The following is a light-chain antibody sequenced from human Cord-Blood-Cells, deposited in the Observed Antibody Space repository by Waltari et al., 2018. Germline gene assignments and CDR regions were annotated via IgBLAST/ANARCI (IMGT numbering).Light chain of an antibody. CDR2: EVS. CDR3: SSYTSSSTLWV. Sequence: QSALTQPASVSGSPGQSITISCTGTSSDVGGYNYVSWYQQHPGKAPKLMIYEVSNRPSGVSNRFSGSKSGNTASLTISGLQAEDEADYYCSSYTSSSTLWVFGTGSQADRP. CDR1: SSDVGGYNY. V-gene: IGLV2-14*01. J-gene: IGLJ3*02.